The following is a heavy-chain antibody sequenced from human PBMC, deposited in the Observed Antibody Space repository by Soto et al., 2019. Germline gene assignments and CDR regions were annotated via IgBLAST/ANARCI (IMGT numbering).Heavy chain of an antibody. J-gene: IGHJ4*02. CDR3: ARARGYYDSSGYRLHYFDY. D-gene: IGHD3-22*01. CDR1: GFTFSSCD. Sequence: QPGGSLRLSCAASGFTFSSCDMHWVRQATGKGLEWVSAIGTAGDPYYPGSVKGRFTISRENAKNSLYLQMNSLRAGDTAVYYCARARGYYDSSGYRLHYFDYWGQGTLVTVSS. CDR2: IGTAGDP. V-gene: IGHV3-13*05.